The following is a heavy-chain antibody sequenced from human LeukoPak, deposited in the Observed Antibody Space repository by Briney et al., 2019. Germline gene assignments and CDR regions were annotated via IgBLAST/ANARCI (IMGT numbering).Heavy chain of an antibody. CDR2: LSAAGGKT. V-gene: IGHV3-23*01. CDR3: AKDPSFGAGYYRQV. J-gene: IGHJ6*03. D-gene: IGHD4/OR15-4a*01. CDR1: GFTFSTYA. Sequence: GGSLRLSCAGSGFTFSTYALSWVRQIPGKGMEWVSSLSAAGGKTYYADSVKGRFTISRDNSKNSLFLQLNSLRTEDTATHYNAKDPSFGAGYYRQVWGKGTTVTVPS.